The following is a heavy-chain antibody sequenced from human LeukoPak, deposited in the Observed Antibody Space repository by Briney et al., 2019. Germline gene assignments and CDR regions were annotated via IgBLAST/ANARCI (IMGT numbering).Heavy chain of an antibody. V-gene: IGHV1-46*01. J-gene: IGHJ5*02. CDR3: ARDFSGYCSSTSCCETPNWFDP. CDR1: GYTFTSYY. CDR2: INPSGGST. D-gene: IGHD2-2*01. Sequence: ASVKVSCKASGYTFTSYYMHWVRQAPGQGLEWMGIINPSGGSTSYAQKFQGRVTMTRDTSTSTVYMELSSLRSEDTAVYYCARDFSGYCSSTSCCETPNWFDPWGQGTLVTVSS.